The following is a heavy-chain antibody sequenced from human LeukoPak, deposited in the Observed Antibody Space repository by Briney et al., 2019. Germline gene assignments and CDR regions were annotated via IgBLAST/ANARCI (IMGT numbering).Heavy chain of an antibody. CDR1: GGTFSSYA. CDR2: IIPIFGTA. CDR3: ARDYGFGESNYFDY. D-gene: IGHD3-10*01. V-gene: IGHV1-69*05. J-gene: IGHJ4*02. Sequence: SVKVSCKASGGTFSSYAISWVRRAPGQGLEWMGGIIPIFGTANYAQKFQGRVTITTDESTSTAYMELSSLRSEDTAVYYCARDYGFGESNYFDYWGQGTLVTVSS.